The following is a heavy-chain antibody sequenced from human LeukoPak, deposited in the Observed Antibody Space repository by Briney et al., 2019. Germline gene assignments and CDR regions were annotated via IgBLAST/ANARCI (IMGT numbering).Heavy chain of an antibody. Sequence: PGGSLRLSCAASGFTFRSYEMTWVRQAPGKGLEWVSYISSSGSTIYYADSVKGRFTISRDNAKNSLYLQMNSLRAKDTAVYYCAREGSRGVGSTSREAYYYGMDVWGKGTTVTVTS. J-gene: IGHJ6*04. CDR2: ISSSGSTI. CDR3: AREGSRGVGSTSREAYYYGMDV. V-gene: IGHV3-48*03. CDR1: GFTFRSYE. D-gene: IGHD2-2*01.